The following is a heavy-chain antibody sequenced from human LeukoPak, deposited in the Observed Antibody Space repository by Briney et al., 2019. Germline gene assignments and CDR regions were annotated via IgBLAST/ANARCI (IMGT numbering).Heavy chain of an antibody. CDR2: IYSGGST. Sequence: GGSLRLSCAASGFTVSSNYMSWVRQAPGKGLEWVSVIYSGGSTYYADSVKGRFTISRDNAKNSLYLQMNSLRVEDMALYYCAKAVHSSPSPYYFDYWGQGTLVTVSS. J-gene: IGHJ4*02. CDR3: AKAVHSSPSPYYFDY. D-gene: IGHD6-13*01. V-gene: IGHV3-53*05. CDR1: GFTVSSNY.